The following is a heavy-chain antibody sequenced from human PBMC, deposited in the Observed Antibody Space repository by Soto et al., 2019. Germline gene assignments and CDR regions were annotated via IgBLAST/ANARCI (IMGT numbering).Heavy chain of an antibody. Sequence: PGGSLRLSCAASGFTVXXXYXSWVRQAPGKGLEWVSVIYGGISTYYADSVKGRFTISRDNSKNTLYLQMNSLRAEDTAVYYCAFQGGYVGPFYYWGQGTLVTVSS. CDR2: IYGGIST. CDR1: GFTVXXXY. J-gene: IGHJ4*02. CDR3: AFQGGYVGPFYY. D-gene: IGHD3-9*01. V-gene: IGHV3-66*01.